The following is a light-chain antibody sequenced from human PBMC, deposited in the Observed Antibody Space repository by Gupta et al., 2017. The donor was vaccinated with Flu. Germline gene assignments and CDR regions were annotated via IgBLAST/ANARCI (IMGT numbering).Light chain of an antibody. V-gene: IGKV3-20*01. CDR2: DAS. CDR1: QSVSSSY. Sequence: GTLSLSPGERATLSCRASQSVSSSYLAWYQQKPGQAPRLLIYDASSRATGIPDRFSGSGSGTDFTLTISRLEPEDFAVYYCHQYCSSPRTFGQGTKVEIK. CDR3: HQYCSSPRT. J-gene: IGKJ1*01.